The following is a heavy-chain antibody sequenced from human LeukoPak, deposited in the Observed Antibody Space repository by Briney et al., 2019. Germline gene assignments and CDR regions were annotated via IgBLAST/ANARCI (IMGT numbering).Heavy chain of an antibody. J-gene: IGHJ4*02. V-gene: IGHV2-5*02. CDR2: IYWDDDK. CDR3: GHLIANLPFGY. Sequence: SGPTLVNPAQTLTLTCTVSGFWLRTRGVGVGWIRQPPGKPLEWLPLIYWDDDKRYSPTLKSRLTITKHTSKNQVVLTETNMDPVDTATYYWGHLIANLPFGYWGQGTLVTVSS. CDR1: GFWLRTRGVG. D-gene: IGHD1-14*01.